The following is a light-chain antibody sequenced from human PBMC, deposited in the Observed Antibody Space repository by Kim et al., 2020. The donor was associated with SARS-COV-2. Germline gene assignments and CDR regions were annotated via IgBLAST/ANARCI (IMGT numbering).Light chain of an antibody. J-gene: IGKJ4*01. Sequence: SPGERATLSCRASQGVNNNYSAWYYQKPGQAPRLLIYSASFRATGIPDRFSGSGSGTDFILTISRLEPEDFAVYYCQQYGSSVLTFGGGTKVDIK. CDR1: QGVNNNY. V-gene: IGKV3-20*01. CDR2: SAS. CDR3: QQYGSSVLT.